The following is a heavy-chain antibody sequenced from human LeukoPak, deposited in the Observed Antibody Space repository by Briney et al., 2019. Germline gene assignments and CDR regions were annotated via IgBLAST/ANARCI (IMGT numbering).Heavy chain of an antibody. CDR3: ARVGVAVAAHMLNWFDP. CDR2: INPNSGGT. Sequence: ASVKVSCKASGYMFTGYYMHWVRQATGQGLEWMGWINPNSGGTNYAQKFQGRVTMTRDTSIRTAYMELSSLRSDDTAVYYCARVGVAVAAHMLNWFDPWGQGTLVTVSS. J-gene: IGHJ5*02. V-gene: IGHV1-2*02. CDR1: GYMFTGYY. D-gene: IGHD2-15*01.